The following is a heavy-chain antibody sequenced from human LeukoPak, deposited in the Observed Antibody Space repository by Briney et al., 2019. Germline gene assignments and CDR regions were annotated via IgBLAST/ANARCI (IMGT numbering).Heavy chain of an antibody. CDR3: ARSIAVAGTPPYYYYYYMDV. Sequence: SETLSLTCTVSGGSISSSSYYWGWIRQPPGKGLEWIGSIYYSGSTYYNPSLKSRVTISVDTSKNQFSLKLSSVTAADTAVYYCARSIAVAGTPPYYYYYYMDVWGKGTTVTVSS. V-gene: IGHV4-39*01. D-gene: IGHD6-19*01. J-gene: IGHJ6*03. CDR1: GGSISSSSYY. CDR2: IYYSGST.